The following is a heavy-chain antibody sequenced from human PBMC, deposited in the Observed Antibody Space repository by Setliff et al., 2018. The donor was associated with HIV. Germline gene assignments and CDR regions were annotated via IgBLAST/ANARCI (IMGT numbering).Heavy chain of an antibody. D-gene: IGHD3-10*01. CDR2: INPSGGST. J-gene: IGHJ4*02. CDR1: GYTFTSYY. V-gene: IGHV1-46*01. Sequence: ASVKVSCKASGYTFTSYYMHWVRQAPGQGLEWMGIINPSGGSTTYAQKFQGRVTMTRDTSTSTVYMDLSGLRSEDTAVYYCAKEQEERYYTSGPLNYWGQGTLVTVSS. CDR3: AKEQEERYYTSGPLNY.